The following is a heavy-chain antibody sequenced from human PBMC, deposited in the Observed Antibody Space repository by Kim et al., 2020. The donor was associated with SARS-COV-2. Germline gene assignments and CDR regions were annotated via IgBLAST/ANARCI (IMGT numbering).Heavy chain of an antibody. CDR3: ARDRLSSGAVAGYYYYGMDV. Sequence: SVKVSCKASGGTFSSYAISWVRQAPGQGLEWMGGIIPIFGTANYAQKFQGRVTITADESTSTAYMELSSLRSEDTAAYYCARDRLSSGAVAGYYYYGMDVWGQGTTVTVSS. CDR2: IIPIFGTA. V-gene: IGHV1-69*13. J-gene: IGHJ6*02. CDR1: GGTFSSYA. D-gene: IGHD6-19*01.